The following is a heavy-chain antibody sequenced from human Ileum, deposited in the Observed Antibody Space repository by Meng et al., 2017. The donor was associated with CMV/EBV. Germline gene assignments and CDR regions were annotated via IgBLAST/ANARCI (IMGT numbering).Heavy chain of an antibody. CDR3: ARDLTNKWFYY. J-gene: IGHJ4*02. V-gene: IGHV4-39*07. CDR1: GVPISSGSHS. Sequence: QMQREESGPGLVRPAATLSLTCTASGVPISSGSHSWAWFRQPPGKRLEWIGSMYFSGIADYNPSLKSRVTISLHATQKQFSLRLTSVTAADSAVYFCARDLTNKWFYYWGQGTLVTVSS. D-gene: IGHD1-26*01. CDR2: MYFSGIA.